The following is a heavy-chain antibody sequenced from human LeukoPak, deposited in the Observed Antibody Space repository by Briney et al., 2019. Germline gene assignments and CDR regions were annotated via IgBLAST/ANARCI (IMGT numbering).Heavy chain of an antibody. CDR1: GYSFTNYV. CDR2: ISPYNGNT. CDR3: ARPGTSWYTTYYFDS. Sequence: ASVKVSCKASGYSFTNYVINWVRQVLGQGLEWIGWISPYNGNTDYAQKLQGRVTLTTDTSTSTAYMELRSLRSDDTAVYYCARPGTSWYTTYYFDSWGQGTLVTVSS. D-gene: IGHD6-13*01. J-gene: IGHJ4*02. V-gene: IGHV1-18*01.